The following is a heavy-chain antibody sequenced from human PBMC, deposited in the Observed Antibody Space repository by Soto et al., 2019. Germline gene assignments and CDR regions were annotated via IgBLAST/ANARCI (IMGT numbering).Heavy chain of an antibody. CDR1: GGSFSGYY. Sequence: PSETLSLTCAVYGGSFSGYYWSWIRQPPGKGLEWIGEINHSGSTNYNPSLKSRVTISVDTSKNQFSLKLSSVTAADTAVYYCAREWEVRGVSSLYYYYYGMDVWGQGTTVTVSS. J-gene: IGHJ6*02. CDR2: INHSGST. CDR3: AREWEVRGVSSLYYYYYGMDV. D-gene: IGHD3-10*01. V-gene: IGHV4-34*01.